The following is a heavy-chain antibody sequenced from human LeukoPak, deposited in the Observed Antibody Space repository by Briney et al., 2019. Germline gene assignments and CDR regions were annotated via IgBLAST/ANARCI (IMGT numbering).Heavy chain of an antibody. CDR3: AREIAAAGIRWFDP. V-gene: IGHV3-21*01. J-gene: IGHJ5*02. D-gene: IGHD6-13*01. CDR1: GFTFSSYS. CDR2: ISSSSSYI. Sequence: GGSLRLSCAAPGFTFSSYSMNWVRQAPGKGLEWVSSISSSSSYIYYADSVKGRFTISRDNAKNSLYLQMNSLRAEDTAVYYCAREIAAAGIRWFDPWGQGTLVTVSS.